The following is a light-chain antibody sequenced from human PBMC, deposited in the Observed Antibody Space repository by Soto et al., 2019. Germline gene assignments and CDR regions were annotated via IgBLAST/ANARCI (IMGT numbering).Light chain of an antibody. Sequence: QSALTQPASVSGSPGQSITISCTGSSSDVGAYNYVSWYLQHPGKAPKLLIYGVGNRPSGVSARFSGSKSGDTASLTISGLQAEDEADYYCSSYAHGSIYAFGTGTKVTVL. CDR3: SSYAHGSIYA. V-gene: IGLV2-14*01. J-gene: IGLJ1*01. CDR1: SSDVGAYNY. CDR2: GVG.